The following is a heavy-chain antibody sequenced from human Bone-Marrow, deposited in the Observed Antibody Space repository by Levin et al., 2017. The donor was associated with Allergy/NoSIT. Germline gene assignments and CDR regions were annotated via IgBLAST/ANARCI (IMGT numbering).Heavy chain of an antibody. J-gene: IGHJ4*02. CDR2: ISYDGDFT. V-gene: IGHV3-30*03. CDR3: AREGLFMVRVFDY. Sequence: PGGSLRLSCAASGFSFRSYGMHWVRQAPGKGLEWVGLISYDGDFTFYGDSVKGRFTISRDNAENSLYLQMNSLRAEDTAIYYCAREGLFMVRVFDYWGRGTLVTVSS. CDR1: GFSFRSYG. D-gene: IGHD3-10*01.